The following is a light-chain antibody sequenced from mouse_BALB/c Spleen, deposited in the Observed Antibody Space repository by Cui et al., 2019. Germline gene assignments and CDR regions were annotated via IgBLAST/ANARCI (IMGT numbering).Light chain of an antibody. Sequence: QIVLTQSQAIMSASLGERVTMTCTASSSVSSSYLHWYQQKPGSSPKLWIYSTSNLASGVPARFSGSGSGTSYSLTISSMEAEDAATYYCHQYHRSPLTFGAGTKLELK. J-gene: IGKJ5*01. CDR3: HQYHRSPLT. CDR2: STS. CDR1: SSVSSSY. V-gene: IGKV4-74*01.